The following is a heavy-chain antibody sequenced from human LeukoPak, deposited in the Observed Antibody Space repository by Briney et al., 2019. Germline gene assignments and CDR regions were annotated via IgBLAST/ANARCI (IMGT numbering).Heavy chain of an antibody. J-gene: IGHJ4*02. CDR1: GYTFTGYY. Sequence: ASVKVSCKASGYTFTGYYMHWVRQAPGQGLEWMGRINPNSGGTNYAQKFQGRVTMTRDTPISTAYMELSRLRSDDTAVYYCARVSGGYYDSSGYYSLGYWGQGTLVTVSS. CDR2: INPNSGGT. D-gene: IGHD3-22*01. V-gene: IGHV1-2*06. CDR3: ARVSGGYYDSSGYYSLGY.